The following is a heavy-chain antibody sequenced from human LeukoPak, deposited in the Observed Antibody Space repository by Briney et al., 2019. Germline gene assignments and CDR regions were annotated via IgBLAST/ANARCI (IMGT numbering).Heavy chain of an antibody. CDR2: IWYDGSNK. D-gene: IGHD4-17*01. V-gene: IGHV3-33*08. CDR3: ARSPYGDYGGYYYYGMDV. CDR1: GFTFSSYG. J-gene: IGHJ6*02. Sequence: PGGSLRLSCAASGFTFSSYGMHWVRQAPGKGLEWVAVIWYDGSNKYYADSVKGRFTISRDNSKNTLYLQMNSLRAEDTAVYYCARSPYGDYGGYYYYGMDVWGQGTTVTVSS.